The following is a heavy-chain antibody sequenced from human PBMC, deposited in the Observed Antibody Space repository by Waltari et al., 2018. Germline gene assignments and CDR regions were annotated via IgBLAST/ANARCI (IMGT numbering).Heavy chain of an antibody. Sequence: QVQLVQSGAEVKKPGSSVKVSCKASGGTFSSYAISWVRQAPGQGLEWMGWMNPNSGNTGYAQKFQGRVTMTRNTSISTAYMELSSLRSEDTAVYYCARADCSGGSDCYYYYYGMDVWGQGTTVTVSS. CDR3: ARADCSGGSDCYYYYYGMDV. J-gene: IGHJ6*02. CDR2: MNPNSGNT. CDR1: GGTFSSYA. D-gene: IGHD2-15*01. V-gene: IGHV1-8*02.